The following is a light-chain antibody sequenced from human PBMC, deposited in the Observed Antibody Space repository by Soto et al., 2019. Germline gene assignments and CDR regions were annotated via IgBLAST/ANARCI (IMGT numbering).Light chain of an antibody. V-gene: IGKV3-20*01. CDR2: AAS. CDR3: QQYYASSWT. CDR1: QSISSTY. J-gene: IGKJ1*01. Sequence: EIVLTPSPGTLSLSPREKNTLSCRASQSISSTYLAWYRQKPGQAPRLLIYAASSRATGIPDRFSGSGSGTDFTLTISRLEPEDFAVYYCQQYYASSWTFGQGTKVDIK.